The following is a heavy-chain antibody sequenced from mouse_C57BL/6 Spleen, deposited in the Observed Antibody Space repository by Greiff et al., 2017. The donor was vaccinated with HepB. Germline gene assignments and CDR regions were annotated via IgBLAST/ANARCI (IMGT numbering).Heavy chain of an antibody. CDR2: IYPGSGNT. V-gene: IGHV1-76*01. CDR1: GYTFTDYY. CDR3: AYDGYPYWYFDV. Sequence: VNLVESGAELVRPGASVKLSCKASGYTFTDYYINWVKQRPGQGLEWIARIYPGSGNTYYNEKFKGKATLTAEKSSSTAYMQLSSLTSEDSAVYFCAYDGYPYWYFDVWGTGTTVTVSS. J-gene: IGHJ1*03. D-gene: IGHD2-3*01.